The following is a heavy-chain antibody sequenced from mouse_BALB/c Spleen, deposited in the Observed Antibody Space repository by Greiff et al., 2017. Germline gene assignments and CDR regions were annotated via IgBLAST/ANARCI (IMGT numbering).Heavy chain of an antibody. CDR1: GDSITSGY. CDR2: ISYSGST. D-gene: IGHD2-3*01. V-gene: IGHV3-8*02. CDR3: ARWLLRGGYAMDY. Sequence: DVQLQESGPSLVKPSQTLSLTCSVTGDSITSGYWNWIRKFPGNKLEYMGYISYSGSTYYNPSLKSRISITRDTSKNQYYLQLNSVTTEDTATYYCARWLLRGGYAMDYWGQGTSVTVSS. J-gene: IGHJ4*01.